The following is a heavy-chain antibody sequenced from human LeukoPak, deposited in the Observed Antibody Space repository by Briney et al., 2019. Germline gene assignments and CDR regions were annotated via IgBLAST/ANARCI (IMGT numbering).Heavy chain of an antibody. CDR3: ARDTVGVDY. V-gene: IGHV1-2*02. D-gene: IGHD3-16*01. CDR1: GYTFTGYY. CDR2: IYPYSGDT. Sequence: ASVKVSCKASGYTFTGYYIHWVRQAPGQGLEWMGWIYPYSGDTNYAQKFQGRVTMTRDTSISTAYMELSRLRSDDTAVYYCARDTVGVDYWGQGTLVTVSS. J-gene: IGHJ4*02.